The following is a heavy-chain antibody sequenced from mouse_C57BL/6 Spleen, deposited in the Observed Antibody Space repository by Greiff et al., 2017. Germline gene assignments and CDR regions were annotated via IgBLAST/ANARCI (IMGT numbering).Heavy chain of an antibody. Sequence: QVTLKECGPGILQSSQTLSLTCSFSGFSLSTSGMGVSWIRQPSGKGLEWLAHIYWDDDKRYNPSLKSRLTISKDPSRNQVFLKITSGDTADTATYCCARRGRGHRYFYVWGTGPPAPLSP. V-gene: IGHV8-12*01. J-gene: IGHJ1*03. CDR3: ARRGRGHRYFYV. D-gene: IGHD3-3*01. CDR2: IYWDDDK. CDR1: GFSLSTSGMG.